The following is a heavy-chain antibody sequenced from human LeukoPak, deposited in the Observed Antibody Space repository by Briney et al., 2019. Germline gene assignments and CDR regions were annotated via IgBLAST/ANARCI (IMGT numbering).Heavy chain of an antibody. CDR3: ARLLPAKITFGARGAFDY. CDR2: IYSGGST. D-gene: IGHD3-16*01. V-gene: IGHV3-66*04. CDR1: GFTVSSNY. J-gene: IGHJ4*02. Sequence: GGSLRLSCAASGFTVSSNYMNWVRQAPGKGLEWVSVIYSGGSTYYADSVKGRFTISRDNSKNTLYLQMSSLRAEDTAVYYCARLLPAKITFGARGAFDYWGQGTLVTVSS.